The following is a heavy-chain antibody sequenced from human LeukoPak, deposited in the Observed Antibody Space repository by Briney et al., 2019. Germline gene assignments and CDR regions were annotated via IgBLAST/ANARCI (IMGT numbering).Heavy chain of an antibody. CDR3: AREEMATVTIDY. J-gene: IGHJ4*02. V-gene: IGHV3-30-3*01. Sequence: GGSLRLSCAASGFTFSSYAMHWVRQAPGKGLEWVAVTSYDGSNKYYADSVKGRFTISRDNSKNTMYLQMNGLRGEDTAVYYCAREEMATVTIDYWGQGTLVIVSS. CDR2: TSYDGSNK. D-gene: IGHD5-24*01. CDR1: GFTFSSYA.